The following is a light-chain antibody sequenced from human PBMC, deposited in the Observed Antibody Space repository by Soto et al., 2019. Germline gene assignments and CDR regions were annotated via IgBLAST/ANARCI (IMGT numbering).Light chain of an antibody. CDR3: QQYNNWPQT. J-gene: IGKJ1*01. Sequence: IVLTQSPGTLSLSPGERATLSCRASQSVSSTYLAWYQQKPGQAPRLLIYGTSRRATGIPDRFTGSGSGTDFTLTISRLEPEDFAVYYCQQYNNWPQTFGQGTKVDIK. CDR2: GTS. V-gene: IGKV3-20*01. CDR1: QSVSSTY.